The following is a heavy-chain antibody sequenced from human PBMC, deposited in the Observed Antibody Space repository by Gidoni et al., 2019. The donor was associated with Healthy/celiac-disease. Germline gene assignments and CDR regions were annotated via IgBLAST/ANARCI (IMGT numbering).Heavy chain of an antibody. CDR2: ISYDGSNK. Sequence: QVQLVESGGGVVQPGRSLRLSCAASGFTFSSYGMHWVRQAPGKGLEWVAVISYDGSNKYYADSVKGRFTISRDNSKNTLYLQMNSLRAEDTAVYYCAKLHGAEKYSYEVWGQGTLVTVSS. D-gene: IGHD5-18*01. CDR1: GFTFSSYG. V-gene: IGHV3-30*18. J-gene: IGHJ4*02. CDR3: AKLHGAEKYSYEV.